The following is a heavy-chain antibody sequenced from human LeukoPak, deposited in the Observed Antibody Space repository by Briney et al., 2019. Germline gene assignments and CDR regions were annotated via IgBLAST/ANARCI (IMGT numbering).Heavy chain of an antibody. CDR2: ISRSGSTK. CDR3: STDPRLLIY. D-gene: IGHD2-8*01. V-gene: IGHV3-11*01. CDR1: GFTFSDYN. J-gene: IGHJ4*01. Sequence: GGSLRLSCAASGFTFSDYNMRWIRQAPGKGLEWVSSISRSGSTKYYADSVKGRFTISRDNAKNSLYLQMNSLRPDDTALYYCSTDPRLLIYWGHGTLVTVSS.